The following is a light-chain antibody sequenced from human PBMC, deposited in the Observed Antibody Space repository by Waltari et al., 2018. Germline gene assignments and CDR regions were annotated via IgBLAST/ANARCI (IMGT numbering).Light chain of an antibody. J-gene: IGLJ2*01. CDR1: NSDVGAYND. CDR3: TQYAGNNKVV. Sequence: QSALTQPPSASGSPGQSVTISCTGANSDVGAYNDVSWYQQHPGKAPKVIIFEVNKRPSGVPDRFSGSKSGNTAPLTVSGLQAEDEADYYCTQYAGNNKVVFGGGTSLTVL. CDR2: EVN. V-gene: IGLV2-8*01.